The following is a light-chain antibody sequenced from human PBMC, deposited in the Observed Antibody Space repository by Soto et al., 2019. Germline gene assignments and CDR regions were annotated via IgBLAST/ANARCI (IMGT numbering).Light chain of an antibody. CDR1: QVVTDNY. CDR3: QQYGSSPPT. CDR2: GAS. J-gene: IGKJ1*01. Sequence: EIVLTQSPATLSLSPGERATLSCRASQVVTDNYLAWYQQKPGQAPRLLIHGASNRATGIPDRFSGSGSGTDFTLTISSLESEDFAVYFCQQYGSSPPTFGQGTKVEIK. V-gene: IGKV3-20*01.